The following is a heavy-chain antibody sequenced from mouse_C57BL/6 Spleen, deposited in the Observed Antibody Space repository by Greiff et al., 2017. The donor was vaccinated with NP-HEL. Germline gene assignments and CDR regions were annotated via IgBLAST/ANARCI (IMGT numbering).Heavy chain of an antibody. CDR2: ISSGGSYT. J-gene: IGHJ2*01. CDR1: GFTFSSYG. CDR3: ARHRVTTVVANFDY. Sequence: EVQLVESGGDLVKPGGSLKLSCTASGFTFSSYGMSWVRQTPDKRLEWVATISSGGSYTYYPDSVKGRFTISRDNAKNPLYLQMSSLKSEDTAMYYCARHRVTTVVANFDYWGQGTTLTVSS. V-gene: IGHV5-6*01. D-gene: IGHD1-1*01.